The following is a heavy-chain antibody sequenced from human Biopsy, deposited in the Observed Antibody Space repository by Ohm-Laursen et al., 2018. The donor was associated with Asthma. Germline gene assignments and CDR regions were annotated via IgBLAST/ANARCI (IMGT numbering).Heavy chain of an antibody. CDR1: GYIFTSYW. CDR2: IFPDDSDT. Sequence: ESLRISCKTSGYIFTSYWIGWVRQMPGKGLEWMAIIFPDDSDTIYSPSFQGQVTISADKFISTVYLQWSSLKASDTAKYYCARLPYGSGSFFDFWGQGTQVTVAS. CDR3: ARLPYGSGSFFDF. D-gene: IGHD3-10*01. J-gene: IGHJ4*02. V-gene: IGHV5-51*01.